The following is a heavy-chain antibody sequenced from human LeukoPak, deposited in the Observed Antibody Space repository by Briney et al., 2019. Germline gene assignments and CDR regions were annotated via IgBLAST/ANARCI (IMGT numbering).Heavy chain of an antibody. CDR3: ARGGARSLEWLLLVY. Sequence: GGSLRLSCAASGFTFSDYYMNWVRQAPGKGLEWVSSISSSSNYIYYADSVKGRFTISRDNAKNSLYLQMNSLRAEDTAVYYCARGGARSLEWLLLVYWGQGTLVTVSS. CDR2: ISSSSNYI. J-gene: IGHJ4*02. D-gene: IGHD3-3*01. V-gene: IGHV3-21*01. CDR1: GFTFSDYY.